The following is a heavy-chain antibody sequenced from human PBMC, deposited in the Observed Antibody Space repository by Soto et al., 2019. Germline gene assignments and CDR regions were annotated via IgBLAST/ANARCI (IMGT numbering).Heavy chain of an antibody. CDR2: ISAYNRNT. D-gene: IGHD5-12*01. Sequence: QVQLVQSGAEVKKPGASVKVSCKASDYTFTSYGISWVRKAPGQGLEWMGWISAYNRNTNYAQKLQGRVTMTTDTSTSTAYMELRSLRYDDTAVYYCASDPVRVDGATSYYFDSWGQGTLVTVSS. V-gene: IGHV1-18*01. CDR3: ASDPVRVDGATSYYFDS. CDR1: DYTFTSYG. J-gene: IGHJ4*02.